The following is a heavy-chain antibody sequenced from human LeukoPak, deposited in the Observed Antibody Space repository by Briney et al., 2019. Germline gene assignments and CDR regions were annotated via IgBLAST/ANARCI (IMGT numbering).Heavy chain of an antibody. J-gene: IGHJ5*02. CDR2: IYYSGST. CDR3: ARHLTPGYPMSNWFDP. D-gene: IGHD3-9*01. V-gene: IGHV4-39*01. Sequence: PSETLSLTCTVSGGSISSSSYYWGWIRQPPGKGLEWIGSIYYSGSTYYNPSLKSRVTISVDTSKNQFSLKLSSVTAADTAVYYCARHLTPGYPMSNWFDPWGQGTLVTVSS. CDR1: GGSISSSSYY.